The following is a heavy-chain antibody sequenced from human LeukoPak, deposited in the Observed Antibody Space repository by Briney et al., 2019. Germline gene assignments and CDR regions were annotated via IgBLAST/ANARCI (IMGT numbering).Heavy chain of an antibody. CDR2: IYYSGST. Sequence: SETLSLTCTVSGGSISSYYWSWIRQPPGKGLEWIGYIYYSGSTNYNPSLKSRVTISVDTSKNRFSLKLSSVTAADTAVYYCARRHRLLWFGESTGWFDPWGQGTLVTVSS. J-gene: IGHJ5*02. CDR1: GGSISSYY. D-gene: IGHD3-10*01. CDR3: ARRHRLLWFGESTGWFDP. V-gene: IGHV4-59*12.